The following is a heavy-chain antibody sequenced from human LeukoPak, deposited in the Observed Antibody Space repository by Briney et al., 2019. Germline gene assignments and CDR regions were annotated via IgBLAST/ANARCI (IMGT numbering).Heavy chain of an antibody. Sequence: SETLSLTCTVSGGPISSSSYSWAWIRQPPGKGLQWIGSLYSGGSTYNNPSLRGRVTISIDTSKNQFSLKLSSVTAADTAVYYCARPESTMEARLLGFPFDIWGQGTMVTVSS. V-gene: IGHV4-39*01. CDR3: ARPESTMEARLLGFPFDI. J-gene: IGHJ3*02. CDR2: LYSGGST. CDR1: GGPISSSSYS. D-gene: IGHD4/OR15-4a*01.